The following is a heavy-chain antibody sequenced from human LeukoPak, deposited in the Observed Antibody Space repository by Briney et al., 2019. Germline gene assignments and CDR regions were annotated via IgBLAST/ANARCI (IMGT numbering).Heavy chain of an antibody. V-gene: IGHV1-46*01. CDR1: GYTFTIYY. CDR2: INPGGGST. J-gene: IGHJ5*02. CDR3: AKDLRWDHPGLDR. D-gene: IGHD4-23*01. Sequence: GASVKVSFKSSGYTFTIYYIRRVRQAPGQGLEWMGIINPGGGSTSYAQKFQDRVTMTRDTSTSTVYMELSSLRSEDTAVYYCAKDLRWDHPGLDRWGKGTLLIVSS.